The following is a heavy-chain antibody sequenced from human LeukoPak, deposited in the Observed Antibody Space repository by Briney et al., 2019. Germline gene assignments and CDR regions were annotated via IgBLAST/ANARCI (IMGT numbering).Heavy chain of an antibody. CDR2: ISYDGSNK. D-gene: IGHD1-26*01. CDR3: ARVPVGATTSLDY. CDR1: GFTFSSYA. V-gene: IGHV3-30*01. J-gene: IGHJ4*02. Sequence: GRSLRLSCAASGFTFSSYAMHWVRQAPGKGLEWVAVISYDGSNKYYADSVKGRFTISRDNSKNTLYLQMNSLRAEDTAVYYCARVPVGATTSLDYWGQGTLVTVSS.